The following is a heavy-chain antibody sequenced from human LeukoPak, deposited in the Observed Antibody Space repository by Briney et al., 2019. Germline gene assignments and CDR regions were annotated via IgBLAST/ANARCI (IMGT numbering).Heavy chain of an antibody. CDR3: AREGAVAGIGWFDP. D-gene: IGHD6-19*01. V-gene: IGHV3-9*01. CDR1: GFTFDDYA. J-gene: IGHJ5*02. CDR2: ISWNSGSI. Sequence: PGRSLRLSCAASGFTFDDYAMHWVRQAPGKGLEWVSGISWNSGSIGYADSVKGRFTISRDNSKNTLYLQMNSLRAEDTAVYYCAREGAVAGIGWFDPWGQGTLVTVSS.